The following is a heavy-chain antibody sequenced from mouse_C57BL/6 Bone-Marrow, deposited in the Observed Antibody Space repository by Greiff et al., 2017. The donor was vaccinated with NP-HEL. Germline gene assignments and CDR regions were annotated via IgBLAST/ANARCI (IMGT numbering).Heavy chain of an antibody. CDR3: ARGLDYDPTWFAY. J-gene: IGHJ3*01. V-gene: IGHV1-64*01. Sequence: VQLQQPGAELVKPGASVKLSCKASGYTFTSYWMHWVKQRPGQGLEWIGMIHPNSGSTNYNEKFKSKATLTVDKSSSTAYMQLSSLTSEDSAVYYCARGLDYDPTWFAYWGQGTLDTVSA. D-gene: IGHD2-4*01. CDR1: GYTFTSYW. CDR2: IHPNSGST.